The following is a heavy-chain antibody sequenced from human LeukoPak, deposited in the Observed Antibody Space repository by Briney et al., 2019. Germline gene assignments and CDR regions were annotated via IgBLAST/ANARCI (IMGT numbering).Heavy chain of an antibody. Sequence: PETLSLTCTVSGGSINSTYYWGWIRQPPGRGLEWIGSIYYSGSTFYNPSLQSRVTISVDTSKSQFSLRLTSVTASDTAVYFCARLLWNGEDYWGQGTLVTVSS. CDR3: ARLLWNGEDY. CDR2: IYYSGST. CDR1: GGSINSTYY. J-gene: IGHJ4*02. D-gene: IGHD3-3*01. V-gene: IGHV4-39*01.